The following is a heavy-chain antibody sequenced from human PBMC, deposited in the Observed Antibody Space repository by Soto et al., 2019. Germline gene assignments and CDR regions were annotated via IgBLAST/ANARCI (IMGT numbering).Heavy chain of an antibody. D-gene: IGHD6-13*01. CDR2: INAGNGNT. Sequence: VASVKVSCKASGYSFTSYAMHWVRQAPGQRLEWMGWINAGNGNTKYSQKFQGRVTITRDTSASTAYMELSSLRSEDTAVYYCARGDSSTWYYYFDCWGQGTLVTVSS. J-gene: IGHJ4*02. V-gene: IGHV1-3*01. CDR1: GYSFTSYA. CDR3: ARGDSSTWYYYFDC.